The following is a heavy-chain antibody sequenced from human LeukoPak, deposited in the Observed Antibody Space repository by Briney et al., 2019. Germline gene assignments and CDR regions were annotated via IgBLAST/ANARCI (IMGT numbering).Heavy chain of an antibody. CDR2: ISSSGSTI. Sequence: LSLTCAVYGGSFSGFYWTWIRQPPGKGLEWVSYISSSGSTIYYADSVKGRFTISRDNAKNSLYLQMNSLRAEDTAVYYCAREVSSSWYYVDYWGQGTLVTVSS. D-gene: IGHD6-13*01. CDR3: AREVSSSWYYVDY. CDR1: GGSFSGFY. V-gene: IGHV3-11*04. J-gene: IGHJ4*02.